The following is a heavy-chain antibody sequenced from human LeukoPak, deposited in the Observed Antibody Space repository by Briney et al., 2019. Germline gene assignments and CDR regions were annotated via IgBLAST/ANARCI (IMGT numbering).Heavy chain of an antibody. D-gene: IGHD2-15*01. V-gene: IGHV3-30*18. CDR1: GFTFSGYG. Sequence: GGSLRLSCAASGFTFSGYGMHWVRQAPGKGLEWVAVISYDGSNKYYADSVKGRFTISRDNSKNTLYLQMNSLRAGDTAVYYCAKCSGGTCYSSLDYWGQGTLVTVSS. CDR3: AKCSGGTCYSSLDY. CDR2: ISYDGSNK. J-gene: IGHJ4*02.